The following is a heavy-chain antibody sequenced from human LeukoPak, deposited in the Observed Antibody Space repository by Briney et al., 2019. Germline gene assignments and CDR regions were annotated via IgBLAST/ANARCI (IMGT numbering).Heavy chain of an antibody. D-gene: IGHD6-19*01. CDR1: GGSISSSSYY. CDR3: ARPPGSLYSSGWYYFDY. V-gene: IGHV4-39*07. Sequence: SETLSLTCTVSGGSISSSSYYWGWIRQPPGKGLEWIGSIYYSGSTYYNPSLKSRVTISVDTSKNQFSLKLSSVTAADTAVYYCARPPGSLYSSGWYYFDYWGQGTLVTVSS. CDR2: IYYSGST. J-gene: IGHJ4*02.